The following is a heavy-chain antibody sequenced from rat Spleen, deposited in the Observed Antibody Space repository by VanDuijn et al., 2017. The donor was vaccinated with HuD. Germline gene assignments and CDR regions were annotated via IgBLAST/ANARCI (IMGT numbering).Heavy chain of an antibody. D-gene: IGHD5-1*01. J-gene: IGHJ4*01. V-gene: IGHV2S12*01. CDR1: GFSLTSNG. Sequence: QVQLKESGPGLVQPSQTLSLTCTVSGFSLTSNGVSWVRQPPGKGLEWIAAISTGGSTYYNSAFKSRLSISRDTSKNQVFLKMSSLQTDDTGTYYCTRDPPGSSGVIDAWGQGASVTVSS. CDR2: ISTGGST. CDR3: TRDPPGSSGVIDA.